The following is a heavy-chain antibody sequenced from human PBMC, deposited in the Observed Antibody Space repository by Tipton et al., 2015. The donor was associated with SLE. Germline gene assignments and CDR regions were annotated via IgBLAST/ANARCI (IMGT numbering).Heavy chain of an antibody. V-gene: IGHV3-66*02. CDR3: ARDPGDPRAFDI. CDR1: GLRVSDNY. Sequence: SLRLSCAASGLRVSDNYLTWVRQAPGKGLEWVSMIYSVGSTYYADSVKGRFTISRDNSKNMVYLQMNSLRAEDTAVYYCARDPGDPRAFDIWGQGTMVTVSS. D-gene: IGHD7-27*01. CDR2: IYSVGST. J-gene: IGHJ3*02.